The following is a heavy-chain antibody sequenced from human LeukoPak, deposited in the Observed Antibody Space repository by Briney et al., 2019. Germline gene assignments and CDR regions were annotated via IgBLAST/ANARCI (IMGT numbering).Heavy chain of an antibody. V-gene: IGHV4-59*01. CDR1: FGSISSYH. CDR3: ARWGGSVLWSFDF. J-gene: IGHJ4*02. D-gene: IGHD3-16*01. CDR2: VHYSGST. Sequence: SQTLSLTCTVPFGSISSYHWNWIRQSPEKGLEWIGYVHYSGSTYYNPSLKSRITMSVDTSKSQFSLRLSSVTAADTAVYYCARWGGSVLWSFDFWGQGTLVTVSS.